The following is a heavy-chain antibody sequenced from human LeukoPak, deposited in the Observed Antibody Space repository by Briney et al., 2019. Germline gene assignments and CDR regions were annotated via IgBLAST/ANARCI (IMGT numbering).Heavy chain of an antibody. CDR1: GGSISSGSYY. Sequence: PSETLSLTCTVSGGSISSGSYYWSWIRQPAGKGLEWIGRIYTSGSTNYNPSLKSRVTISVDTSKNQISLKLSSVTAADTAVYYCARDPLGGYWFDPWGQGTLVTVSS. D-gene: IGHD5-12*01. CDR2: IYTSGST. CDR3: ARDPLGGYWFDP. V-gene: IGHV4-61*02. J-gene: IGHJ5*02.